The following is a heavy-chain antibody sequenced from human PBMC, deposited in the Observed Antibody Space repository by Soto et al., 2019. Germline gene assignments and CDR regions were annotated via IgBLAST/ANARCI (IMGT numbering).Heavy chain of an antibody. CDR1: GFTFSSYA. J-gene: IGHJ4*02. CDR2: ISGSGGST. CDR3: AIHNRSSDYGGYY. D-gene: IGHD4-17*01. V-gene: IGHV3-23*01. Sequence: EVQLLESGGGLVQPGGSLRLSCAASGFTFSSYAMSWVRQAPGKGLEWVSSISGSGGSTYYADSVKGRFTISRDNSKNTMDMKMNSLRAEDTAVYDCAIHNRSSDYGGYYWGQGTLVTVSS.